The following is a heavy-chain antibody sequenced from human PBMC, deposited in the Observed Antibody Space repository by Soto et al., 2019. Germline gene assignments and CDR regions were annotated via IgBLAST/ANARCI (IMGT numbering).Heavy chain of an antibody. CDR1: GFIFSDHG. CDR3: AKDRTIASRTFDS. Sequence: PGGSLRLSCTASGFIFSDHGMHWVRQAPGKGLEWVASISGSVGSTFYADSVKGRCTISRDNYLNTLDLQLNSLRAEDTAVYYCAKDRTIASRTFDSWGQGALVTVSS. D-gene: IGHD6-6*01. V-gene: IGHV3-23*01. CDR2: ISGSVGST. J-gene: IGHJ4*02.